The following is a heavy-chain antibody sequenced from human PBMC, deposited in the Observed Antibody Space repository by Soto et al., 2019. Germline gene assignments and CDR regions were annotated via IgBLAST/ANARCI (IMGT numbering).Heavy chain of an antibody. CDR3: ARAISGYVT. Sequence: QVQLVQSGAEVKKPGASVKVSCKASGITFSSYAMHWVRQAPGQRLEWMGWINACNGDTRYSQIFQGRVTLTRDTSASTVYLDLSSLRSEDTAIYYCARAISGYVTWGQGTLVTVSS. CDR2: INACNGDT. J-gene: IGHJ5*02. V-gene: IGHV1-3*01. D-gene: IGHD5-12*01. CDR1: GITFSSYA.